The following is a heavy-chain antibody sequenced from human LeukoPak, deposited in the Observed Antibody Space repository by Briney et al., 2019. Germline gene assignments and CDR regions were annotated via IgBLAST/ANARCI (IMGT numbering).Heavy chain of an antibody. CDR1: GGTFSSYA. D-gene: IGHD5-18*01. V-gene: IGHV1-69*13. CDR2: IIPIFGTA. CDR3: ARGRGPLWPSIYYYYMDV. Sequence: GASVKVSCKASGGTFSSYAISWVRQAPGQGLEWMGGIIPIFGTANYAQKFQGRVTITADESTSTAYMELSSLRSEDTAVYYCARGRGPLWPSIYYYYMDVWGKGTTVTVSS. J-gene: IGHJ6*03.